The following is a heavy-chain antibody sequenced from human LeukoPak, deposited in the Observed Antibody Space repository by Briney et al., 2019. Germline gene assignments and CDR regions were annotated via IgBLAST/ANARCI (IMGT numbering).Heavy chain of an antibody. CDR3: TTGGRVDSSGYHFDY. CDR1: GFTFSNAW. CDR2: IKSKTDGGTT. D-gene: IGHD3-22*01. J-gene: IGHJ4*02. Sequence: GGSLRLSCAASGFTFSNAWMSWVRQAPGKGLEWVGRIKSKTDGGTTDYAAPVKGRFTISRDDSKNTLYLQMNSLKTEDTAVYYCTTGGRVDSSGYHFDYWGQGTLVTVSS. V-gene: IGHV3-15*01.